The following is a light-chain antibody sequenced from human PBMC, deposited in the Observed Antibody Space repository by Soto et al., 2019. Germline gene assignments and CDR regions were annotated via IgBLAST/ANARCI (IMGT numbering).Light chain of an antibody. V-gene: IGKV3-20*01. CDR2: GAS. Sequence: EIVLTQSPGTLSLSPGDRATLSCRASQTVNSYYLAWYQQRAGQPTRLLIYGASSRTADIPDRFSGSGSGTDFTLTIIRLVPEDVLVYYCQQYDRSPLITFGGGTKVEIK. J-gene: IGKJ4*01. CDR1: QTVNSYY. CDR3: QQYDRSPLIT.